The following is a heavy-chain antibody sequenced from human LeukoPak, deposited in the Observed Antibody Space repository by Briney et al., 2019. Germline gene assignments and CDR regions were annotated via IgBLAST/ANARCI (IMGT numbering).Heavy chain of an antibody. CDR1: GGSISSSSYY. J-gene: IGHJ4*02. CDR2: IYYSGST. V-gene: IGHV4-39*01. Sequence: SETLPLTCTVSGGSISSSSYYWGWIRQPPGKGLEWIGSIYYSGSTYYNPSLKSRVTISVDTSKNQFSLKLSSVTAADTAVYYCARRGLYYFDYWGQGTLVTVSS. CDR3: ARRGLYYFDY.